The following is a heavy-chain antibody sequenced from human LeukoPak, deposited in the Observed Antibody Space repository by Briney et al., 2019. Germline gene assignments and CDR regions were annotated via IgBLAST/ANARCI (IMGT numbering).Heavy chain of an antibody. CDR2: VYTSGTT. J-gene: IGHJ5*02. CDR1: GGSISSSSYY. D-gene: IGHD3-9*01. Sequence: PSQTLSLTCTVSGGSISSSSYYWSWIRQPDGKGLEWIGRVYTSGTTNYNPSLKSRVTISLDTSQNQFSLKLSSVTAADTAVYYCARDRTDYDILTASENWFDPWGQGTLVTVSS. CDR3: ARDRTDYDILTASENWFDP. V-gene: IGHV4-61*02.